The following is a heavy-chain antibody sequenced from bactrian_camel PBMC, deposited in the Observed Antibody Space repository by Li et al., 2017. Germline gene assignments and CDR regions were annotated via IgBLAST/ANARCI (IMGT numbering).Heavy chain of an antibody. J-gene: IGHJ4*01. CDR2: IDSSGRT. D-gene: IGHD3*01. V-gene: IGHV3S53*01. CDR1: GRIYSDYV. Sequence: VESGGGSVQAGGSLRLACTASGRIYSDYVMGWFRQFPRKQREAVATIDSSGRTVYADSVKGRFTISRDNAKDTLYLQMNSLKIEDTAVYYCALGSSRQATMTREERGPRSPSP.